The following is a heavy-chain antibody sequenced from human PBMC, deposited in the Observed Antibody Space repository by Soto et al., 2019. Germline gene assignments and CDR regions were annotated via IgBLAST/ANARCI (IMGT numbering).Heavy chain of an antibody. CDR2: INPNSGGT. V-gene: IGHV1-2*02. CDR3: ARDDSSGYSYFDY. Sequence: ASVKVSCQVSGHTFTGYYMHWVRQAPGQGLEWMGWINPNSGGTNYAQKFQGRVTMTRDTSISTAYMELSRLRSDDTAVYYCARDDSSGYSYFDYWGQGTLVTVSS. D-gene: IGHD3-22*01. J-gene: IGHJ4*02. CDR1: GHTFTGYY.